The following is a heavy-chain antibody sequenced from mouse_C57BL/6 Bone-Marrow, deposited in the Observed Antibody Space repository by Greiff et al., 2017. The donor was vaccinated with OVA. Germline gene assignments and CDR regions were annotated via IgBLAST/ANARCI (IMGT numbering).Heavy chain of an antibody. J-gene: IGHJ1*03. V-gene: IGHV10-1*01. Sequence: EVKLMESGGGLVQPKGSLKLSCAASGFSFNTYAMNWVRQAPGKGLEWVARIRSKSNNYATYYADSVKDRFTISRDDSESMLYLQMNNLKTEDTAMYYCVRHYYGRGEWYFDVWGTGTTVTVSS. CDR3: VRHYYGRGEWYFDV. D-gene: IGHD1-1*01. CDR2: IRSKSNNYAT. CDR1: GFSFNTYA.